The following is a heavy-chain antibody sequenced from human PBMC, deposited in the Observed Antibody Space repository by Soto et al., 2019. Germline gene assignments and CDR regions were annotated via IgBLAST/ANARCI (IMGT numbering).Heavy chain of an antibody. V-gene: IGHV3-33*01. D-gene: IGHD3-3*01. CDR1: GFSFRSYD. CDR2: IWSDGSEK. Sequence: QVQLVESGGGVVQPGRSLRLSCAASGFSFRSYDMHWVRQAPGKGLEWVAVIWSDGSEKYYADSVKGRFSISRDNSRNTLYLQMDTLTAEDTAVYYCARVLRGFLEWFGAHHWGQGTLVTVSS. CDR3: ARVLRGFLEWFGAHH. J-gene: IGHJ5*02.